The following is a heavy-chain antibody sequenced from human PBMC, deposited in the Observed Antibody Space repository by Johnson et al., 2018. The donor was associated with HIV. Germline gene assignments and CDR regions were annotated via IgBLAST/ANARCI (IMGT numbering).Heavy chain of an antibody. J-gene: IGHJ3*02. CDR3: ARGMARIAFDI. D-gene: IGHD5-24*01. Sequence: QVQLVESGGGVVQPGRSLRLSCAASGFTFTSFAMHWVRQAPGKGLAWVGFISYDGSNKYYADSVKGRFTITRDNSKHTLYLQMNSLRAEDTAVYYCARGMARIAFDIWVQGTMVTVSS. CDR2: ISYDGSNK. V-gene: IGHV3-30-3*01. CDR1: GFTFTSFA.